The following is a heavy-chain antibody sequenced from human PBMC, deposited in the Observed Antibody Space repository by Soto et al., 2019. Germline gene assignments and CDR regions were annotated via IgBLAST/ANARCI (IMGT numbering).Heavy chain of an antibody. CDR1: GGTFSSYA. J-gene: IGHJ4*02. CDR2: IIPIFGTA. V-gene: IGHV1-69*13. CDR3: ARHYGDRVDIDY. Sequence: SVKVSCKASGGTFSSYAISWVRQAPGQGLEWMGGIIPIFGTANYAQKFQGRVTITADESTSTAYMELSSLRSEDTAVYYCARHYGDRVDIDYWGQGTLVTVSS. D-gene: IGHD4-17*01.